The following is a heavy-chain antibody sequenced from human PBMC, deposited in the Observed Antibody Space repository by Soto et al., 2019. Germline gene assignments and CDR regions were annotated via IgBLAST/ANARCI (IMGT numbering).Heavy chain of an antibody. CDR2: IIPIFGTA. D-gene: IGHD3-22*01. CDR1: GGTFSSYS. J-gene: IGHJ4*02. CDR3: ARRYYDSSGPYLY. Sequence: ASVKVSCKSSGGTFSSYSMSWGRRAPGQGLEWMGGIIPIFGTANYAQKFQGRVTITADESTSTAYMELSSLRSEDTAVYYCARRYYDSSGPYLYWGQGTLVTVSS. V-gene: IGHV1-69*13.